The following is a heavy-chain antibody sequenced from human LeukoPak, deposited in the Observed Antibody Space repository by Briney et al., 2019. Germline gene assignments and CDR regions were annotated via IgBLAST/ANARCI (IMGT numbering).Heavy chain of an antibody. CDR1: GGSFSGYY. D-gene: IGHD3-22*01. V-gene: IGHV4-34*01. Sequence: SETLSLTCAVYGGSFSGYYWSWIRQPPGKGLEWIREINHSGSTNYNPSLKSRVTISVDTSKNQFSLKPSSVTAADTAVYYCARADRQYYYDSSGYLDYWGQGTLVTVSS. CDR2: INHSGST. J-gene: IGHJ4*02. CDR3: ARADRQYYYDSSGYLDY.